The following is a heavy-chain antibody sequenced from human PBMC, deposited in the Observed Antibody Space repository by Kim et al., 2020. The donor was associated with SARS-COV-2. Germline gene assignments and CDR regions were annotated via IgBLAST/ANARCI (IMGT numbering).Heavy chain of an antibody. CDR3: ARPPATAINYYYYYGMDV. CDR1: GFTFSSYS. V-gene: IGHV3-21*01. Sequence: GGSLRLSCAASGFTFSSYSMNWVRQAPGKGLEWVSSISSSSSYIYYADSVKGRFTISRDNAKNSPYLQMNSLRAEDTAVYYCARPPATAINYYYYYGMDVWGQGTTVTVSS. J-gene: IGHJ6*02. D-gene: IGHD2-2*02. CDR2: ISSSSSYI.